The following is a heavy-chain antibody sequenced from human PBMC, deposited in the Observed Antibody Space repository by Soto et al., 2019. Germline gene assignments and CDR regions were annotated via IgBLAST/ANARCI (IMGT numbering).Heavy chain of an antibody. V-gene: IGHV3-7*03. J-gene: IGHJ6*02. CDR1: GFTFSSYA. D-gene: IGHD6-13*01. Sequence: EVQLLGSGGGLVQPGGSLRLSCAASGFTFSSYAMTWVRQAPGKGLEWVANIKQDGSEKYYVDSVKGRFTISRDNAKNSLYLQMNSLRAEDTAVYYCASGGMEKGVWGQGTTVTVSS. CDR2: IKQDGSEK. CDR3: ASGGMEKGV.